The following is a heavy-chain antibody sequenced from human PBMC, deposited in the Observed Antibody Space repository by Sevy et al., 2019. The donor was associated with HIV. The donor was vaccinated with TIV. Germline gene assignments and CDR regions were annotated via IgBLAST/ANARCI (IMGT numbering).Heavy chain of an antibody. CDR2: ISPYDGNV. D-gene: IGHD3-10*01. CDR3: TRDYYYGSGSYSYYYVMDV. J-gene: IGHJ6*02. Sequence: ASVKVSCKASGYTFSRYAISWVRQAPGQGLEWMGWISPYDGNVNYAQKFQDRVTLTTDTSTTTAYINLRSLRSDDTDVYYCTRDYYYGSGSYSYYYVMDVWGQGTTVTVSS. CDR1: GYTFSRYA. V-gene: IGHV1-18*01.